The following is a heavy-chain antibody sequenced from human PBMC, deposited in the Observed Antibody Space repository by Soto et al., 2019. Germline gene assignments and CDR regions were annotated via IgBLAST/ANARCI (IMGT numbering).Heavy chain of an antibody. V-gene: IGHV1-2*02. Sequence: QVQLVQSGAEVKKPGASVKVSCKASGHTFTGYYMHWVRQAPGQGLEWMGWINPNSGGTNYAQKFQGRVTMTRDTSISTAYMELSRLRSDDTAVYYCARWNIEYSSSHRGVDYWGQGTLVTVSS. J-gene: IGHJ4*02. CDR2: INPNSGGT. CDR1: GHTFTGYY. D-gene: IGHD6-6*01. CDR3: ARWNIEYSSSHRGVDY.